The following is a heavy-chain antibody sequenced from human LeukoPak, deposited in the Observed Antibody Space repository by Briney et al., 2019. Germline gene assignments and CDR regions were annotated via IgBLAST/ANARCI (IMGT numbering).Heavy chain of an antibody. CDR2: IFYCGYT. Sequence: PSWALSLTCTVSGGSLRRSSYYWRGIRHPPGKGLEWIVCIFYCGYTNYSPSLKSRVTISVDTSKNQFSLKLSSVTTADTAVYYCARATMVRGAKGHNWFDPWGQGTLVTVSS. V-gene: IGHV4-39*07. J-gene: IGHJ5*02. CDR3: ARATMVRGAKGHNWFDP. D-gene: IGHD3-10*01. CDR1: GGSLRRSSYY.